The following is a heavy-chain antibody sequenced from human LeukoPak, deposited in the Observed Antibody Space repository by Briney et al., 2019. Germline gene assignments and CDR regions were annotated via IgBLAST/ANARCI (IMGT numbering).Heavy chain of an antibody. CDR2: IYYSGST. CDR3: AAEYSSSWYIWFDP. J-gene: IGHJ5*02. CDR1: GGSISSSSYY. D-gene: IGHD6-13*01. V-gene: IGHV4-39*01. Sequence: PSETLSLTCTVSGGSISSSSYYWGWIRQPPGKGLEWIGSIYYSGSTYYNPSLKSRVTISVDTSKNQFSLKLSSVTAADTAVYYCAAEYSSSWYIWFDPWGQGTLVTVS.